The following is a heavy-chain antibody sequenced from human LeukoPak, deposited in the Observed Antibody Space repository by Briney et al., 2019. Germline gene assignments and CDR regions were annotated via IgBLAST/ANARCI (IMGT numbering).Heavy chain of an antibody. J-gene: IGHJ4*02. Sequence: GGSLRLSCAASGFTFSNYPMNWVRQAPGKGLAWVSTISGSGGNTYFADSVKGRFTISRDNSKNTLYLQMNSLRAEDTAVYYCAKELRTAMVPRWYYFDYWGQGTLVTVSS. V-gene: IGHV3-23*01. CDR1: GFTFSNYP. CDR2: ISGSGGNT. CDR3: AKELRTAMVPRWYYFDY. D-gene: IGHD5-18*01.